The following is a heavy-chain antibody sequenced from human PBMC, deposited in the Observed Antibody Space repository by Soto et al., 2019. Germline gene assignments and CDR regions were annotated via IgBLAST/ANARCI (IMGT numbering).Heavy chain of an antibody. CDR1: GYTFTSYG. V-gene: IGHV1-18*01. CDR3: ATWALYCSSTSCYNYYGMDV. Sequence: QVQLVQSGAEVKKHGASVKVSCKASGYTFTSYGISWVRQAPGQGLEWMGWISAYNGNTNYAQKLQGRVTMTTDTSTSTAYMELRSLRSDDTAVYYCATWALYCSSTSCYNYYGMDVWGQGTTVIVSS. J-gene: IGHJ6*02. D-gene: IGHD2-2*02. CDR2: ISAYNGNT.